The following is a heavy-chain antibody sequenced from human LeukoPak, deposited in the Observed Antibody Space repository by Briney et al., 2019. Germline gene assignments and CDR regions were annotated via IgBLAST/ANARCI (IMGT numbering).Heavy chain of an antibody. CDR1: VGTFSIYA. J-gene: IGHJ4*02. CDR3: ASGYCTNGVCYPVDY. CDR2: IIPIFGTA. D-gene: IGHD2-8*01. Sequence: SVTVSFKSSVGTFSIYAISWVRQAPGQGLELMGGIIPIFGTANYAQKFQGRVTITTDESTSTAYMELSSLRSEDTAVYYCASGYCTNGVCYPVDYWGQGTLVTVSS. V-gene: IGHV1-69*05.